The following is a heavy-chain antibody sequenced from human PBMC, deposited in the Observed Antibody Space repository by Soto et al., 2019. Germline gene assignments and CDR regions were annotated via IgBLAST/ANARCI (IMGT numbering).Heavy chain of an antibody. J-gene: IGHJ4*02. Sequence: PGGSLRLSCAASGFTFSKYVMHWVRQAPGKGLEWVALIWNDGIRKVYVDSVKGRFTISRDNSKNTLDLQMNNLRDEDTAVYYCARADDNDANELDYGGQGTMVTGSS. CDR3: ARADDNDANELDY. D-gene: IGHD1-1*01. CDR1: GFTFSKYV. CDR2: IWNDGIRK. V-gene: IGHV3-33*01.